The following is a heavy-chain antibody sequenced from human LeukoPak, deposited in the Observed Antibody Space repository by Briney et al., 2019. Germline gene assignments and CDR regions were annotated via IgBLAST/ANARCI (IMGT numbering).Heavy chain of an antibody. Sequence: GGSLRLSCAASGFTFSDYYMSWIRQAPGKGLEWVSCISSSGSTIYYADSVKGRFTISRDNAKNSLYLQMNSLRAEDTAVYYCAREGDIVVVPAAIDYWGQGTLVTVSS. CDR1: GFTFSDYY. CDR3: AREGDIVVVPAAIDY. D-gene: IGHD2-2*01. J-gene: IGHJ4*02. CDR2: ISSSGSTI. V-gene: IGHV3-11*01.